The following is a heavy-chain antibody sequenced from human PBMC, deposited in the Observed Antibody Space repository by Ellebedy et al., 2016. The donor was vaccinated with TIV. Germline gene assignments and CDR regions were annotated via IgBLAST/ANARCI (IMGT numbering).Heavy chain of an antibody. V-gene: IGHV3-43*01. CDR2: VSWDGRTT. J-gene: IGHJ4*02. CDR1: GFTFDAYT. CDR3: VKELDYYFDY. D-gene: IGHD3/OR15-3a*01. Sequence: GGSLRLSXAASGFTFDAYTMHWVRQAPGKALEWVSFVSWDGRTTYYADSVNGRFTISRDNSKSSLYLQMNSLRTEDTALYYCVKELDYYFDYWGQGTLVTVSS.